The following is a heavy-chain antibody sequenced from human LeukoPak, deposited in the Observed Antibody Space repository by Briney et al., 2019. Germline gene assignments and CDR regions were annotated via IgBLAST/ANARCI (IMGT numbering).Heavy chain of an antibody. CDR2: ISWNSGSI. CDR1: GFTFDDYA. CDR3: AKDHTHYGDYDFDAFDI. D-gene: IGHD4-17*01. J-gene: IGHJ3*02. Sequence: PGRSLRLSYAASGFTFDDYAMHWVRQAPGKGLEWVSGISWNSGSIGYADSVKGRFTISRDNAKNSLYLQMNSLRAEDTALYYCAKDHTHYGDYDFDAFDIWGQGTMVTVSS. V-gene: IGHV3-9*01.